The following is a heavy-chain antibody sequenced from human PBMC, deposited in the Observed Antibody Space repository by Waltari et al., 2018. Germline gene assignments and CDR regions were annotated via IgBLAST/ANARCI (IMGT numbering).Heavy chain of an antibody. V-gene: IGHV4-61*02. CDR2: IYTSGST. Sequence: QVQLQESGPGLVKPSQTLSLTCTVSGGSISSGSYYWSWIRQPAGKGLEWIGRIYTSGSTNYNPSLKSRVTISVDTSKNQFSQKLSSVTAADTAVYYCARDLRADFWSGSHNWFDPWGQGTLVTVSS. CDR3: ARDLRADFWSGSHNWFDP. J-gene: IGHJ5*02. D-gene: IGHD3-3*01. CDR1: GGSISSGSYY.